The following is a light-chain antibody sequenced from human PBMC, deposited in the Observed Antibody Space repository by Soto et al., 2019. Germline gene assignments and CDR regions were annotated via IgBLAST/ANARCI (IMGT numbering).Light chain of an antibody. CDR1: HSISTF. CDR2: SAS. V-gene: IGKV1-39*01. CDR3: QHSYNTLT. J-gene: IGKJ4*01. Sequence: DIQMTQSPSSLSASVGDRVTITCRASHSISTFLNWYQHTPGKAPKLLIYSASTFQSGVPPRVSGSGSGTDFTLTISSLQPEDFSTYYCQHSYNTLTFGGGTKVEIK.